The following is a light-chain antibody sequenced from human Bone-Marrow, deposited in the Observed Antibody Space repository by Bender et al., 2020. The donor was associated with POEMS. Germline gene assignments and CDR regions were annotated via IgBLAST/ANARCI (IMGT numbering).Light chain of an antibody. Sequence: QSALTQPASVSGSPGQSITISCTGTSSDVGTYIFVSWYQQHPGKGPKLMISEASKRPSGVSNRFAGSKSGNPAPLRIAGLQAEDEAEYYCWSYAGRSTGVLGGRTKLTVL. CDR1: SSDVGTYIF. CDR2: EAS. J-gene: IGLJ3*02. CDR3: WSYAGRSTGV. V-gene: IGLV2-23*01.